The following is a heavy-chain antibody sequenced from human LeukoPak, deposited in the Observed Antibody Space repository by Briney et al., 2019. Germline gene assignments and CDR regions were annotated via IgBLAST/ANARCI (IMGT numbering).Heavy chain of an antibody. CDR1: GYPFSAYG. CDR3: ARAGGSRWYGGAYFDY. Sequence: ASVNVSCKTSGYPFSAYGLAWVRQAPGQGLEWMGWINAYNVNTNYAENLQGRVTFTTDTSTSTAYMEMRSLRSDDTAVYYCARAGGSRWYGGAYFDYWGQGTLVTVSS. V-gene: IGHV1-18*01. CDR2: INAYNVNT. D-gene: IGHD6-19*01. J-gene: IGHJ4*02.